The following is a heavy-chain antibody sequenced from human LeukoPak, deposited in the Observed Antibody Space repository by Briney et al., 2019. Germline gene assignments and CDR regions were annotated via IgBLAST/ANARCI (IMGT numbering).Heavy chain of an antibody. CDR3: ARDSSSTSCPDY. J-gene: IGHJ4*02. Sequence: SETLSLTCAVYGGSFSGYYWSWIRQPPGKGLERIGEINHSGSTNYNPSLKSRVTISVDTSKNQFSLKLSSVTAADTAAYYCARDSSSTSCPDYWGQGTLVTVSS. D-gene: IGHD2-2*01. CDR2: INHSGST. CDR1: GGSFSGYY. V-gene: IGHV4-34*01.